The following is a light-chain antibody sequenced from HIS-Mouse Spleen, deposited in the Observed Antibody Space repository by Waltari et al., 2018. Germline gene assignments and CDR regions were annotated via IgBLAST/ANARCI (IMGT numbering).Light chain of an antibody. Sequence: NFMLTQPHSVSESPGKTVTISCTRSSGSIASNYVQWYQQRPGSAPTTVIYEDNQSPSGVPDRFSGSIDSSSNSASLTISGLKTEDEADYYCQSYDSSKWVFGGGTKLTVL. J-gene: IGLJ3*02. CDR3: QSYDSSKWV. CDR2: EDN. CDR1: SGSIASNY. V-gene: IGLV6-57*04.